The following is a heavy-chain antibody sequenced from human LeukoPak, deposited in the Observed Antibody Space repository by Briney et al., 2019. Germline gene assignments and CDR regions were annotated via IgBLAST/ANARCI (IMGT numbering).Heavy chain of an antibody. Sequence: GGSLRLSCAASGFTFSDYLMSWVRQAPGKGLEWVATIKQDGSEKYYVDSVKGRFTISRDNSKITLYLQMNSLRAEDTAVYYCAKSYNGYESKPDYWGQGTLVAVSS. J-gene: IGHJ4*02. CDR3: AKSYNGYESKPDY. V-gene: IGHV3-7*03. CDR2: IKQDGSEK. CDR1: GFTFSDYL. D-gene: IGHD5-12*01.